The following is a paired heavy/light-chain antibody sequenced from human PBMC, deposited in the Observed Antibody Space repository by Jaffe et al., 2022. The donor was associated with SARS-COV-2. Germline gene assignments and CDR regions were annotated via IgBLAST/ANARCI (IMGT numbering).Light chain of an antibody. CDR1: QSVSSRY. Sequence: EIVLTQSPGTLSLSPGERATLSCRASQSVSSRYLAWYQQKPGQAPRLLIYGASNRATGIPDRFSGSGSGTDFTLTINRLEPEDFAVYYCQLFGSSSSPPWTFGQGTKVEIK. CDR3: QLFGSSSSPPWT. V-gene: IGKV3-20*01. J-gene: IGKJ1*01. CDR2: GAS.
Heavy chain of an antibody. CDR1: GFTFSSYA. V-gene: IGHV3-23*01. Sequence: EVQLLESGGGLVQPGGSLTLSCAASGFTFSSYAMSWVRKAPGKGLEWVSTVSDDGANTYYRDSVKGRFTISRGNSKKMLYLQMNGLRAEDTAVYYCAKDSGYDSGRDFDCWGQGTLVTVSS. CDR3: AKDSGYDSGRDFDC. CDR2: VSDDGANT. J-gene: IGHJ4*02. D-gene: IGHD6-19*01.